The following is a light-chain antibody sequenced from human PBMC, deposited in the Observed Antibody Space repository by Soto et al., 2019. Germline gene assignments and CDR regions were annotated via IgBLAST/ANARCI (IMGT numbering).Light chain of an antibody. Sequence: DIQMTQSPSSLSASVGDRVTITCQASQDIRNYLNWYQQKPGKAPQLLIYGASNLKTGVPSRFSGTGSGTDFTFTISSLQPEDIGTYYCQQYDTLPLTFGGGTKVEIK. V-gene: IGKV1-33*01. J-gene: IGKJ4*01. CDR2: GAS. CDR1: QDIRNY. CDR3: QQYDTLPLT.